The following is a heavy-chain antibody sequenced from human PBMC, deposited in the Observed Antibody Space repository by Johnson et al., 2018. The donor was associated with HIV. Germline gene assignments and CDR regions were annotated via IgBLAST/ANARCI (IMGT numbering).Heavy chain of an antibody. Sequence: VQLVESGGGLVQPGRSLRLSCAASGFSFDDYAMHWVRQAPGKGLEWVSGISWNSGSKGYADSVKGRFTLSRDNAKNSLYLQMNSLRAEDTALYYCARRGGSGWSAFDIWGQGTIVTVSS. J-gene: IGHJ3*02. V-gene: IGHV3-9*01. CDR2: ISWNSGSK. CDR1: GFSFDDYA. CDR3: ARRGGSGWSAFDI. D-gene: IGHD6-19*01.